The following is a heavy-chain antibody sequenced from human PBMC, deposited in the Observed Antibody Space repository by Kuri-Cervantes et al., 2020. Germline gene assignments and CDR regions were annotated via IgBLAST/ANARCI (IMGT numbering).Heavy chain of an antibody. CDR3: AVEGSGWYNWFDP. CDR2: INPNSGGT. J-gene: IGHJ5*02. V-gene: IGHV1-2*02. Sequence: VKVSCKASGYTFTGYYMHWVRQAPGQGLEWMGWINPNSGGTNYAQKFQGRVTMTRDTSISTAYMELSRLRSDDTAVYYCAVEGSGWYNWFDPWGQGTLVTVSS. D-gene: IGHD6-19*01. CDR1: GYTFTGYY.